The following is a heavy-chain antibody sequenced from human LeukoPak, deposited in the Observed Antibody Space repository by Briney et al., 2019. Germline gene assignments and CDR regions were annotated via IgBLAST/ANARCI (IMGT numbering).Heavy chain of an antibody. CDR2: IYHSGNT. J-gene: IGHJ3*02. CDR3: ARQPSGTAGFDI. CDR1: GGFISSYY. V-gene: IGHV4-59*08. Sequence: PSETLSLTCAVSGGFISSYYWSWIRRSPGKGLEWIAYIYHSGNTNYNPSFKSRVTISVDTSKNQFSLKLTSVAAADTAIYYCARQPSGTAGFDIWGQGTMVTVSS. D-gene: IGHD1/OR15-1a*01.